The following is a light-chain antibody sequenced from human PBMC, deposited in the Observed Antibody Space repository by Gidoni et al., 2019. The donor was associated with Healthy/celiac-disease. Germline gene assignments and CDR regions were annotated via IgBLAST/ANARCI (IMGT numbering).Light chain of an antibody. J-gene: IGKJ4*01. CDR3: QQYYSTPIT. CDR1: QSVLYSSNNKNY. V-gene: IGKV4-1*01. CDR2: WAS. Sequence: DIVMTQSPDFLAVSLGERATINCKSSQSVLYSSNNKNYLAWYHQKPGQPPKLLIYWASTRDYGVPDRFSGSGSGTDFTLTISSLQAEDVAVYYCQQYYSTPITFXGXTKVEIK.